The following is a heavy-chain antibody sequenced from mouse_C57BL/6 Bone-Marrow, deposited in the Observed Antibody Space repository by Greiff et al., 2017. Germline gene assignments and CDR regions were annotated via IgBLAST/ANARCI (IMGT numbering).Heavy chain of an antibody. V-gene: IGHV5-12*01. J-gene: IGHJ4*01. D-gene: IGHD2-12*01. CDR1: GFTFSDYY. CDR2: ISNGGGST. Sequence: EVKVVESGGGLVQPGGSLKLSCAASGFTFSDYYMYWVRQTPEKRLEWVAYISNGGGSTYYPDTVKGRFTISRDNAKNTLYLQMSRLKSEDTAMYYCARHWVLRDAVDYWGQGTSVTVSS. CDR3: ARHWVLRDAVDY.